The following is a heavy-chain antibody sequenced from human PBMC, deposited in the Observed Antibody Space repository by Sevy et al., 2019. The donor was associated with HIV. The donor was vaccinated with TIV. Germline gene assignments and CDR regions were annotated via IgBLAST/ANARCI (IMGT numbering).Heavy chain of an antibody. CDR3: RATATVTTFHDY. CDR2: ISGSGGST. Sequence: GGSLRLSCAASGFIFNSYDMSWVRQAPGKGLEWVSGISGSGGSTYYADSVKGRFTISRDNFKNTLFLEMNSLRAEDTALYYCRATATVTTFHDYWGQGTLVTVSS. D-gene: IGHD4-17*01. CDR1: GFIFNSYD. V-gene: IGHV3-23*01. J-gene: IGHJ4*02.